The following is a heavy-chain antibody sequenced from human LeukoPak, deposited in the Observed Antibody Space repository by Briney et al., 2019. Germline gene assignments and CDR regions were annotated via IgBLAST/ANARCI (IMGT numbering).Heavy chain of an antibody. Sequence: ASVKGSCKASGYTFTTYGITWVRQAPGQGLEWMGWISGHQGNTKYAQNFQGRVTMTIDTSTSTAYMELGSLRSDDTAIYFCARSSLGTITAGPFDYWGQGTLVAVSS. CDR1: GYTFTTYG. CDR2: ISGHQGNT. V-gene: IGHV1-18*01. J-gene: IGHJ4*02. CDR3: ARSSLGTITAGPFDY. D-gene: IGHD5-12*01.